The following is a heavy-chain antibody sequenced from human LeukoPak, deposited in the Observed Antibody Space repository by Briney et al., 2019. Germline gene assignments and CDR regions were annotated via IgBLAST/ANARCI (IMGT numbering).Heavy chain of an antibody. CDR3: VRDRGYCSGGTCYALWDY. Sequence: PGGSLRLSCAASGFTFSSYAMHWVRQAPGKGLEWVAHIKEDGGEKHYVDPVKGRFTISRDNAKNSLYLQMNSLRAEDTAMYYCVRDRGYCSGGTCYALWDYWGQGTLVTVSS. CDR1: GFTFSSYA. D-gene: IGHD2-15*01. J-gene: IGHJ4*02. CDR2: IKEDGGEK. V-gene: IGHV3-7*01.